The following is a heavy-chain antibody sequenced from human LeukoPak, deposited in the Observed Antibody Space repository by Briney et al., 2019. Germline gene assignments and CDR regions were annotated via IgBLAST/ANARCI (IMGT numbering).Heavy chain of an antibody. CDR2: HSHSGSA. Sequence: SETLSLTCTISGASINSDTHYWGWIRQPPGKGLEWIGTHSHSGSAYYNPSLRSRITMSLDTSENQLSLKLYSVTAADTAIYYCARYQTGTMFAVWGQGTLVTISS. V-gene: IGHV4-39*07. J-gene: IGHJ4*02. CDR1: GASINSDTHY. CDR3: ARYQTGTMFAV. D-gene: IGHD1/OR15-1a*01.